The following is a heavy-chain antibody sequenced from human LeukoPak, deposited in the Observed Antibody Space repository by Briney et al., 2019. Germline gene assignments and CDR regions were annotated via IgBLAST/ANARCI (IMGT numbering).Heavy chain of an antibody. CDR1: AFTFSNCA. Sequence: GGSLRLSCSDSAFTFSNCAMHWVRQAPGRGLEYVSSISYNGGNTYYADSVKGRFIISRDNSKNTLDLQMSSLRAEDTAVYYCVQGGRYSNSQFDYWGQGTLVTVSS. CDR2: ISYNGGNT. J-gene: IGHJ4*02. V-gene: IGHV3-64D*09. D-gene: IGHD6-13*01. CDR3: VQGGRYSNSQFDY.